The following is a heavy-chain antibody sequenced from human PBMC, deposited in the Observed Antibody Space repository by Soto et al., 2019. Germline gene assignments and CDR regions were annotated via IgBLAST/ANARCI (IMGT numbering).Heavy chain of an antibody. V-gene: IGHV4-39*01. CDR3: ARLAVVPAAIGN. CDR2: INYSGST. CDR1: VGSISSSSYY. J-gene: IGHJ4*02. Sequence: SETLSLTCTVSVGSISSSSYYWGWIRQPPGKGLEWIGSINYSGSTYYNPSLKSRVTISVDTSKNQFSLKLSSVTAADTAVYYCARLAVVPAAIGNWGQGTLVTVSS. D-gene: IGHD2-2*01.